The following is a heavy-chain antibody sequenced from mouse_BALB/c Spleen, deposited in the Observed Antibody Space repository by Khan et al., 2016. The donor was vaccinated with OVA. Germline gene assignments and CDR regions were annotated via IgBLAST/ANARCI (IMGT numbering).Heavy chain of an antibody. V-gene: IGHV5-6*01. J-gene: IGHJ3*01. CDR2: VSTGGGYT. CDR1: GFTFSTYC. D-gene: IGHD1-1*01. CDR3: KRSAYYYGSEGFAY. Sequence: EVELVESGGDLVKPGGSLKLSCAASGFTFSTYCMSWVRQTPDKRLEWVATVSTGGGYTYYPDSVKGRFTISRDNATNTLYLQMSSLKSEDTAMFYGKRSAYYYGSEGFAYWGQGTLVTVSA.